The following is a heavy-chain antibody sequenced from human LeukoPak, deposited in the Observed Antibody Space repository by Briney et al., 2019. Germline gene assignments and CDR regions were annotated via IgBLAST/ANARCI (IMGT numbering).Heavy chain of an antibody. CDR1: GFTFSSYS. D-gene: IGHD6-19*01. CDR2: ISSSSSYI. J-gene: IGHJ6*02. CDR3: ARLSGIAVAGTRVYGMDV. Sequence: PGGSLRLSCAASGFTFSSYSMNWVRQAPGKGLGWVSSISSSSSYIYYADSAKGRFTISRDNAKNSLYLQMNSLRAEDTAVYYCARLSGIAVAGTRVYGMDVWGQGTTVTVSS. V-gene: IGHV3-21*01.